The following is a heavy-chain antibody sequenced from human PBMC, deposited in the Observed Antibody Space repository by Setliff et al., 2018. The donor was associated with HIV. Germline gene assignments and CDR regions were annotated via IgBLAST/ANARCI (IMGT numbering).Heavy chain of an antibody. CDR3: AKNARDYYYYYMDV. V-gene: IGHV3-23*01. J-gene: IGHJ6*03. Sequence: PGGSLRLSCATSGFTFSSHAMSWIRQAPGKGLEWVSTISGTGTTVYYADSVKGRVTISRDNSKNTLYLQMNSLRTEDTAVYYCAKNARDYYYYYMDVWGKGTTVTVSS. CDR2: ISGTGTTV. CDR1: GFTFSSHA.